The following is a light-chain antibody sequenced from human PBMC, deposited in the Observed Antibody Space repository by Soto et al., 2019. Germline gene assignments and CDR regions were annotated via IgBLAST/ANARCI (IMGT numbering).Light chain of an antibody. Sequence: EIVLTQSPATLSLSPGERATLSCRASQSVSGKLAWYQQKPGQAPRLLIYDTSNRATGIPARFSGSGSGTAFTLTISSLEPEDFAVYYCQQRSDWPLTFGGGTKVEIK. CDR3: QQRSDWPLT. J-gene: IGKJ4*01. V-gene: IGKV3-11*01. CDR1: QSVSGK. CDR2: DTS.